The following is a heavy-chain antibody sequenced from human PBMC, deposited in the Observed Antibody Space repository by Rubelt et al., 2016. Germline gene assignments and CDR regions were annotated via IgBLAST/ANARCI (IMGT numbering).Heavy chain of an antibody. CDR2: TYYRSKWYN. D-gene: IGHD6-19*01. CDR3: ARGAYSTGWGVVDV. CDR1: GDSVSSNSAA. J-gene: IGHJ6*02. V-gene: IGHV6-1*01. Sequence: QVQLQQSGPGLVKPSQTLSLTCAISGDSVSSNSAAWNWIRQSPSRGLEWLGRTYYRSKWYNDYAVSVKSRITINPDTSRNQFAWQLNSVTPGDTAVYYCARGAYSTGWGVVDVWGRGTTVTVSS.